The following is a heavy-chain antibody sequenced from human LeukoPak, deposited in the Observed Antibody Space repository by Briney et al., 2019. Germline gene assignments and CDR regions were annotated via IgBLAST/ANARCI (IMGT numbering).Heavy chain of an antibody. D-gene: IGHD3-22*01. CDR3: SRDRPNYFGTDGHYYRRGGDY. Sequence: GGSLRLSCAASKFPFTIYAMSWVRQAPGKGLEWVSSITSSGETTYYAGSGKGRFTISRDNSKDTMYLQMNSLRAEDTAIYYCSRDRPNYFGTDGHYYRRGGDYGGQGTLVTVSS. CDR1: KFPFTIYA. V-gene: IGHV3-23*01. J-gene: IGHJ4*02. CDR2: ITSSGETT.